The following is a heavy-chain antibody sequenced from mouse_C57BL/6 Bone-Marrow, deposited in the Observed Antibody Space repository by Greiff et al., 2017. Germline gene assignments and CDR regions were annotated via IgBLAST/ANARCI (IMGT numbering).Heavy chain of an antibody. D-gene: IGHD2-2*01. CDR1: GYTFTSYW. J-gene: IGHJ4*01. CDR2: IDPSDSYT. Sequence: VQLQQPGAELVKPGASVKLSCKASGYTFTSYWMQWVKQRPGQGLEWIGEIDPSDSYTNYNQKFKGKATLTVDTSSSTAYMQLSSLTSEDSAVYYCARVGLWLPLYYAMDYWGQGTSVTVSS. CDR3: ARVGLWLPLYYAMDY. V-gene: IGHV1-50*01.